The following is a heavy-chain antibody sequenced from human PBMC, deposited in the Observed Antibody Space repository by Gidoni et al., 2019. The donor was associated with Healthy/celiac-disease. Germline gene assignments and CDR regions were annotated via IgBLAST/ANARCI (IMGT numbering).Heavy chain of an antibody. CDR2: IYYRGRT. CDR3: ARRTGYDAFDI. Sequence: QLQLQESGPGLVKPSETLSLTCTVSGGSISSSSYYWGWIRQPPGKGLEWIGSIYYRGRTYYNPSLKSRVTISVDTSKNQFSLKLSSVTAADTAVYYCARRTGYDAFDIWGQGTMVTVSS. D-gene: IGHD1-1*01. V-gene: IGHV4-39*01. CDR1: GGSISSSSYY. J-gene: IGHJ3*02.